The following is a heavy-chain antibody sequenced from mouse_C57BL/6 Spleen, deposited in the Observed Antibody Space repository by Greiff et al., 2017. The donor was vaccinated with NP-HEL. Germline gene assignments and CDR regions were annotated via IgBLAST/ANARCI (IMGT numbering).Heavy chain of an antibody. CDR3: ARSSGYEAFAY. J-gene: IGHJ3*01. Sequence: VQLQQSGPELVKPGASVKISCKASGYTFTDYYMNWVKQSHGKSLEWIGDINPNNGGTSYNQKFKGKATLTVDKSSSTAYMELRSLTSEDSAVYYCARSSGYEAFAYWGQGTLVTVSA. V-gene: IGHV1-26*01. CDR2: INPNNGGT. CDR1: GYTFTDYY. D-gene: IGHD3-2*02.